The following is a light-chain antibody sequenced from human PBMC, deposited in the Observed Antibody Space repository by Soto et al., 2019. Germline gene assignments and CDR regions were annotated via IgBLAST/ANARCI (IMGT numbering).Light chain of an antibody. CDR1: QSVGRY. V-gene: IGKV3-15*01. J-gene: IGKJ1*01. Sequence: EIVLTQSPATPSLSPGERATLSCRVSQSVGRYLAWYQQKPGQAPRLLILGASTRASVIPAKFSGSGSGTELTLSIGSLQSEDFAVYYYQHFGSSRGTCGQGTKGDIK. CDR3: QHFGSSRGT. CDR2: GAS.